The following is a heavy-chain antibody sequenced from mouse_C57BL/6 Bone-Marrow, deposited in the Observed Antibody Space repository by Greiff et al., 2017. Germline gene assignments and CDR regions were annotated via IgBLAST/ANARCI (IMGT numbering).Heavy chain of an antibody. CDR1: GYTFTSYG. J-gene: IGHJ1*03. CDR3: ARIYLWYFDV. V-gene: IGHV1-81*01. Sequence: VQLQQSGADLARPGASLKLSCTASGYTFTSYGISWVKQRTGQGLEWIGDIYPRSGNTYYTEKFKGKATLTADKSSSTAYMELRSLTSEDTAVYFCARIYLWYFDVWGTGTTVTVSS. D-gene: IGHD2-3*01. CDR2: IYPRSGNT.